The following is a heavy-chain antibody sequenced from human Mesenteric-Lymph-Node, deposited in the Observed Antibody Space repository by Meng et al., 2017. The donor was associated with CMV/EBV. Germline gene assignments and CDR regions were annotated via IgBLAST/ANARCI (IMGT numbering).Heavy chain of an antibody. V-gene: IGHV3-21*01. J-gene: IGHJ6*02. CDR3: ARGSTSGFYYYYGMDV. CDR2: ISSSSSYI. Sequence: GGSLRLSCAASGFTFSSYSMNWVRQAPGKGLEWVSSISSSSSYIYYADSVKGRFTISRDNAKNPLYLQMNSLRAEDTAVYYCARGSTSGFYYYYGMDVWGQGTTVTVSS. CDR1: GFTFSSYS. D-gene: IGHD2-2*01.